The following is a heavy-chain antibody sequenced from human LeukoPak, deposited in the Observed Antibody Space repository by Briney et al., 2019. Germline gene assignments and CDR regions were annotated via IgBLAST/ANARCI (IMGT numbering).Heavy chain of an antibody. Sequence: GGCLRLSCAASGFTFSSYWMSCGRETPGKWGWWVANIRQDGSEKYYVDSVKGRFTISRDNAKTSLYLQMNSLRAEDTAVYYCARAFSSSWYNPLFDYWGQGTLVTVSS. J-gene: IGHJ4*02. CDR1: GFTFSSYW. D-gene: IGHD6-13*01. CDR2: IRQDGSEK. V-gene: IGHV3-7*01. CDR3: ARAFSSSWYNPLFDY.